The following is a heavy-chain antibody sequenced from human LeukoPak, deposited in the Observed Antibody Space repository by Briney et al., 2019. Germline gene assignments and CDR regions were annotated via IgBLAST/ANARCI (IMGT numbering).Heavy chain of an antibody. CDR1: GYTFTSYY. V-gene: IGHV1-46*01. D-gene: IGHD4-17*01. CDR3: ARATVTTAYFDY. CDR2: INPSGGST. J-gene: IGHJ4*02. Sequence: GASVKVSCKASGYTFTSYYMHWVRQAPGQGLEWMGIINPSGGSTSYAQKFQGRVTMTRDTSTSTVYMEQSSLRSEDTAVYYCARATVTTAYFDYWGQGTLVTVSS.